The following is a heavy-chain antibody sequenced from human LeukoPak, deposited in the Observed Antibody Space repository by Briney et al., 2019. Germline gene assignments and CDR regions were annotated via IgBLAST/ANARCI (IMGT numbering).Heavy chain of an antibody. CDR2: IYPGDSDT. D-gene: IGHD1-1*01. CDR3: ARQDGNSKYYFDY. CDR1: GFSFTYYW. J-gene: IGHJ4*02. Sequence: GESLKISCKGSGFSFTYYWIGWVRQMPGKGLEWMGIIYPGDSDTRYRPSFQGQVTISVDKSISTAYLQWSSLKASDTAMYYCARQDGNSKYYFDYWGQGTLVTVSS. V-gene: IGHV5-51*01.